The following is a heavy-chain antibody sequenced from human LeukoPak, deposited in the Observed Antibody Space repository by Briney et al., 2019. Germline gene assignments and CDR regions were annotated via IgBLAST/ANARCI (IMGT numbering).Heavy chain of an antibody. Sequence: SQTLSLTCTVSGGSISSGGYYWSWIRQHPEKGLEWIGYIYYSGSTYYNPSLKSRVTISVDTSKNQFSLKLSSVTAADTAVYYCATTRPGIAAAGLFDYWGQGTLVTVSS. CDR1: GGSISSGGYY. J-gene: IGHJ4*02. D-gene: IGHD6-13*01. CDR3: ATTRPGIAAAGLFDY. CDR2: IYYSGST. V-gene: IGHV4-31*03.